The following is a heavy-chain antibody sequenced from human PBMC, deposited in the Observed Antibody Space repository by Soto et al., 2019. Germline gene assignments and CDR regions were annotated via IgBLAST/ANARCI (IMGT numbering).Heavy chain of an antibody. CDR2: VFYTGFT. V-gene: IGHV4-59*04. Sequence: SETLSLTCTVSGISITSSYWNWFRQSPGKGPEWIGSVFYTGFTSYNPSLESRVSVSVDTSKSQFSLKLSAVTAADTAVYYCATSQKGYNWNYFDHWGQGALVTVSS. D-gene: IGHD1-20*01. CDR3: ATSQKGYNWNYFDH. J-gene: IGHJ4*02. CDR1: GISITSSY.